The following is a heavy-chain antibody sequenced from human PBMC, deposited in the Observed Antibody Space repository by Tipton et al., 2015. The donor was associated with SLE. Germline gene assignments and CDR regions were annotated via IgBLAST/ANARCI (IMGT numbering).Heavy chain of an antibody. D-gene: IGHD2-2*01. CDR2: IYYSGST. J-gene: IGHJ5*02. V-gene: IGHV4-59*07. Sequence: TLSLTCTVSGGSISSYYWSWIRQPPGKGLEWIGYIYYSGSTNYNPSLKSRVTISVDTSKNQFSLKLSSVTAAGTAVYYCARGYCSSTSCYGVWFDPWGQGTLVTVSS. CDR3: ARGYCSSTSCYGVWFDP. CDR1: GGSISSYY.